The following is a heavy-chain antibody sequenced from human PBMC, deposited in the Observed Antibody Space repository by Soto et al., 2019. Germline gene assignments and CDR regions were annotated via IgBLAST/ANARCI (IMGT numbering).Heavy chain of an antibody. CDR2: INVDDST. V-gene: IGHV3-23*01. CDR3: AKNYFFDN. J-gene: IGHJ4*02. CDR1: GFTFSAYA. Sequence: ESGGGLVQPGGSLRLSCAASGFTFSAYAMSWVRQAPGKGLEWVSSINVDDSTYYADSVKGRFTISRDNSKSTVYLELSSLRVEDTATFYCAKNYFFDNWGQGTQVTVSS.